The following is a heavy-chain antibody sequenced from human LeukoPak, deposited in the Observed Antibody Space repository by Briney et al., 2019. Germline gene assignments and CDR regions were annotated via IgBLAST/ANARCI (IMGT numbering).Heavy chain of an antibody. Sequence: GGSLRLSCAASGFTFSSYWMSWVRQAPGKGLEWVSYISSSSSTIYYADSVKGRFTISRDNAKNSLYLQMNSLRAEDTAVYYCARELSMTFDYWGQGTLVTVSS. CDR3: ARELSMTFDY. CDR2: ISSSSSTI. D-gene: IGHD3-16*02. J-gene: IGHJ4*02. CDR1: GFTFSSYW. V-gene: IGHV3-48*04.